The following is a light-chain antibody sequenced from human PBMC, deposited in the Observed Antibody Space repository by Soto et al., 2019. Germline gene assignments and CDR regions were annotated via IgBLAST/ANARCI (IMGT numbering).Light chain of an antibody. V-gene: IGKV3-20*01. Sequence: EIVLTQSPGTLSLSPGERATLSCRASPSVRSSYVAWYQQKPGQAPRLLIYEASIRAIVIPDRFSGRGSETDFTLTISRREPEDVAVYHCQQYGSSPPPFGQGSKVEIK. J-gene: IGKJ1*01. CDR1: PSVRSSY. CDR3: QQYGSSPPP. CDR2: EAS.